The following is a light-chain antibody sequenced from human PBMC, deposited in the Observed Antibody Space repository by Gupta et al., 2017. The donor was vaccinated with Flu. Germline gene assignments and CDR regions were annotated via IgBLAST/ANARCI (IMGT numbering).Light chain of an antibody. CDR2: EVT. CDR3: SSYAGNNNLV. J-gene: IGLJ3*02. CDR1: SSDVGGHNY. V-gene: IGLV2-8*01. Sequence: SALTQPPSASGSPGPSVTISCTGTSSDVGGHNYVSWYQQHPGKAPNLIIYEVTKRPAGVPDRFSGSKSGNTASLTVSGLQEEEAADYYCSSYAGNNNLVFGGGTKLTVL.